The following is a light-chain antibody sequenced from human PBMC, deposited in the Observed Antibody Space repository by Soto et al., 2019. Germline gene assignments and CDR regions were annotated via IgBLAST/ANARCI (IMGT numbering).Light chain of an antibody. J-gene: IGLJ2*01. Sequence: QSVLTQPPSVSAAPGQKVTISCFGSSSNIGNNYVSWYQQIPGTAPKLLIYDNNMRPSGIPDRFSGSNSGTSATLGITGLQTGDEADYYCGTWDSSLSAVVFGGGTKLTVL. CDR3: GTWDSSLSAVV. CDR1: SSNIGNNY. CDR2: DNN. V-gene: IGLV1-51*01.